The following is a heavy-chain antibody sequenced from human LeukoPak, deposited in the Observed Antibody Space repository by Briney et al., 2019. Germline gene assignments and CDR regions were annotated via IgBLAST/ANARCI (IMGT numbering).Heavy chain of an antibody. CDR3: ARSLGGDNFDF. J-gene: IGHJ3*01. D-gene: IGHD2-21*01. Sequence: ASVKVSCKASGYTFTSYYMHWVRQAPGQGLEWMGIINPSGGSTSYARKFQGRVTMTRDTSTSTVYMELSSLRSEDTAVYYCARSLGGDNFDFWGQGTMVTVSS. CDR2: INPSGGST. CDR1: GYTFTSYY. V-gene: IGHV1-46*01.